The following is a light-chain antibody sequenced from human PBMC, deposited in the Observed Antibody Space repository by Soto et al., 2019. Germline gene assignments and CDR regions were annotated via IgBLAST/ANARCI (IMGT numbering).Light chain of an antibody. CDR1: NSDVGRYKL. Sequence: QSALTQPASVSGSPGQSITISCTGTNSDVGRYKLVSWYQQHPGKAPKLMIFDVTNRPSGVSNRFSGSKSGNTASLTISGLQAEDEADYYCSSYTTSSTLIVGGGTKVTVL. CDR3: SSYTTSSTLI. J-gene: IGLJ2*01. CDR2: DVT. V-gene: IGLV2-14*03.